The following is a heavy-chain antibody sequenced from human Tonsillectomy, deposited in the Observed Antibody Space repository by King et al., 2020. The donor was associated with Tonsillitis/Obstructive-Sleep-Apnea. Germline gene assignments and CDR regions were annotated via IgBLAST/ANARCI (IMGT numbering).Heavy chain of an antibody. Sequence: VQLQESGPGLVKPSETLSLTCTVSGGSISSYYWSWIRQPAGKGLGWFGRIYTSGSTNYNHSLKSRVTMSVDTSKNQFSLKLSSVTAADTAVYYCAREEYCSSTSCQGRWFDPWGQGTLVTVSS. CDR3: AREEYCSSTSCQGRWFDP. D-gene: IGHD2-2*01. J-gene: IGHJ5*02. CDR2: IYTSGST. V-gene: IGHV4-4*07. CDR1: GGSISSYY.